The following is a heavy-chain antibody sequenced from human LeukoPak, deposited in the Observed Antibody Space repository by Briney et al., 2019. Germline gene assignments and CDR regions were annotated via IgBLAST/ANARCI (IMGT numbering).Heavy chain of an antibody. CDR2: INWNGGSI. Sequence: GGSLRLSCAASGFTFDDYGMSWVRQAPGKGLEWVSGINWNGGSIDYAGFVKGRFTISRDNAKNSLYLQMNSLRGEDTALYYCARDFGLAVAVNDYWGQGTLVTVSS. CDR1: GFTFDDYG. V-gene: IGHV3-20*04. D-gene: IGHD6-19*01. CDR3: ARDFGLAVAVNDY. J-gene: IGHJ4*02.